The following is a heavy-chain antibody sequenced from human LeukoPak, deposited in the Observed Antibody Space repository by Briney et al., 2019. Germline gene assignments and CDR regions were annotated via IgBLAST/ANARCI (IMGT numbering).Heavy chain of an antibody. J-gene: IGHJ4*02. D-gene: IGHD2-21*02. V-gene: IGHV3-30*18. Sequence: PGGSLRLSCAASGFTFSSYAMPWVRQAPGKGLEWVAIISYDGSNKFYADSVKGRFTISRDNSKNTLYLQMSSLGPEDTAMYYCAKVAKGNIVVVTALDYWGQGTLVTVSS. CDR2: ISYDGSNK. CDR3: AKVAKGNIVVVTALDY. CDR1: GFTFSSYA.